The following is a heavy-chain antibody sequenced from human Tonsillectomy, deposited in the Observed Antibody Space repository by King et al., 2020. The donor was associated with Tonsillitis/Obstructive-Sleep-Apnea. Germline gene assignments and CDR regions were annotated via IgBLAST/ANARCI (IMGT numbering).Heavy chain of an antibody. CDR3: ARRFGY. J-gene: IGHJ4*02. CDR1: GFTFSNYD. Sequence: VQLVESGGGLVQPGGSLRLSCAASGFTFSNYDMNWVRQAPGKGLEGVSYISISSGTIYYADSVKGRFTISRDNAKNSLFLQMNSLRDEDTAVYYCARRFGYWGQGTLVTVSS. V-gene: IGHV3-48*02. CDR2: ISISSGTI.